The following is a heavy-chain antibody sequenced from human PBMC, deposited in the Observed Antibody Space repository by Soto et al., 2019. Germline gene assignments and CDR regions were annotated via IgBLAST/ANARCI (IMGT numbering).Heavy chain of an antibody. CDR2: IYYSGST. CDR3: ARRGYGPGFPYYYGMDV. V-gene: IGHV4-59*01. Sequence: QVQLQESGPGLVKPSETLSLTCTVSGGSMSSYYWSWLRQPPGKGLEWIGYIYYSGSTNYNPSLKSRVTMSVDTPKNQFSLKLSSVTAADTAVYYCARRGYGPGFPYYYGMDVWGQGTTVTVSS. D-gene: IGHD3-10*01. J-gene: IGHJ6*02. CDR1: GGSMSSYY.